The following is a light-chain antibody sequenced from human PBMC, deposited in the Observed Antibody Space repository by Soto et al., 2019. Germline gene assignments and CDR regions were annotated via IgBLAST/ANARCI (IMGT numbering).Light chain of an antibody. CDR3: ATWDDSLNGEV. V-gene: IGLV1-44*01. CDR1: SSNIGSNT. J-gene: IGLJ2*01. CDR2: SNN. Sequence: QSVLTQPPSASGTPGQRVIISCSGSSSNIGSNTVSWYQQLPGTAPKLLIYSNNQRPSGVPDRFSGSRSGTSASLAISGLQSEDEADYYCATWDDSLNGEVFGEGTKVTVL.